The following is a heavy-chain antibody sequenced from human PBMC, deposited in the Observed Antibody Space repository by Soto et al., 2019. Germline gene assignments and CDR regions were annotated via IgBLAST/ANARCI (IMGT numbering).Heavy chain of an antibody. CDR2: ISSSGSTI. CDR1: GFTFSDYY. D-gene: IGHD3-9*01. CDR3: ARDGLFYYDILTGYYPRAYYYGMDV. J-gene: IGHJ6*02. V-gene: IGHV3-11*01. Sequence: QVQLVESGGGLVKPGGSLRLSCAASGFTFSDYYMSWIRQAPGKGLEWVSYISSSGSTIYYADSVKGRFTISRDNAKNSLYLQMNSLRAEDTAVYYCARDGLFYYDILTGYYPRAYYYGMDVWGQGTTVTVSS.